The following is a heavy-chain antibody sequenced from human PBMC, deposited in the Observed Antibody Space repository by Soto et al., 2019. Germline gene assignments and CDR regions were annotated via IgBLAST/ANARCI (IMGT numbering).Heavy chain of an antibody. Sequence: SETLSLTCTVSGGSISSYYWSWIRQPPGKGLEWIGYIYYSGSTNYNPSLKSRVTISVDTSKNQFSLKLSSVTAADTAVYYCARHRRSSSSKSRGQHHYYYYMDVWGKGTTVTVSS. CDR2: IYYSGST. CDR1: GGSISSYY. J-gene: IGHJ6*03. CDR3: ARHRRSSSSKSRGQHHYYYYMDV. V-gene: IGHV4-59*08. D-gene: IGHD6-6*01.